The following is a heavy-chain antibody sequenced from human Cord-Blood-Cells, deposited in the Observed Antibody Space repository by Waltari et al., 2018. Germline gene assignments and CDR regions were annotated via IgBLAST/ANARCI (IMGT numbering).Heavy chain of an antibody. Sequence: RSYYWNWIRQPPVKGLEWRGYSYYSGSTHYNPSHKRRVTISVDTSQNLFSLKLSSVTAADTAVYYCARDRPITGTTFDYYYYGMDVCGQGNTVTVS. D-gene: IGHD1-20*01. CDR2: SYYSGST. CDR3: ARDRPITGTTFDYYYYGMDV. J-gene: IGHJ6*02. CDR1: RSYY. V-gene: IGHV4-59*01.